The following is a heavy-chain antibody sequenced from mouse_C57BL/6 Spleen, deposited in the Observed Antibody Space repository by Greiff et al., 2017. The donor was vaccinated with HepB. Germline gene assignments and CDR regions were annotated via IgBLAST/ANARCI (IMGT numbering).Heavy chain of an antibody. CDR2: ISSGSSTI. V-gene: IGHV5-17*01. J-gene: IGHJ3*01. D-gene: IGHD2-3*01. CDR1: GFTFSDYG. CDR3: ARNGGYYTWFAY. Sequence: EVQGVESGGGLVKPGGSLKLSCAASGFTFSDYGMHWVRQAPEKGLEWVAYISSGSSTIYYADTVKGRFTISRDNAKNTLFLQMTSLRSEDTAMYYCARNGGYYTWFAYWGQGTLVTVSA.